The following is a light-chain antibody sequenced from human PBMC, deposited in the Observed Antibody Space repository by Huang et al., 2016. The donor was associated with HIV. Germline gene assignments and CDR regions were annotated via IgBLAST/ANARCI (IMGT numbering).Light chain of an antibody. J-gene: IGKJ2*01. CDR3: QQRSNWPPYT. CDR1: QSVSSY. CDR2: DAS. Sequence: EIVLTQSPAILSLSPGERATLSCRASQSVSSYLAWYHQKPGQAPRLLIYDASNRATGIPARFSGSGSGTDFTLTISSLEPEDFAVYFCQQRSNWPPYTFGQGTKLDIK. V-gene: IGKV3-11*01.